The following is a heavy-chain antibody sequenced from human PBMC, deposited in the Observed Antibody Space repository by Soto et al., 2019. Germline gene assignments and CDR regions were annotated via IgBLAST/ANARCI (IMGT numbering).Heavy chain of an antibody. Sequence: GSLRLSCAASGFTFSSYAMSWVRQAPGKGLEWVSAISGSGGSTYYADSVKGRFTISRDNSKNTLYLQMNSLRAEDTAVYYCAKDTIVRDDYYYYGMDVWGQGTTVNGS. D-gene: IGHD3-10*01. CDR3: AKDTIVRDDYYYYGMDV. CDR1: GFTFSSYA. V-gene: IGHV3-23*01. J-gene: IGHJ6*01. CDR2: ISGSGGST.